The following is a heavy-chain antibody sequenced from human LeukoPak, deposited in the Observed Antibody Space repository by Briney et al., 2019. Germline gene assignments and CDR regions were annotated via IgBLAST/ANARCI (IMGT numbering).Heavy chain of an antibody. CDR3: ARALRLANDALDI. CDR2: INPYSGLT. CDR1: GYTFTGYY. J-gene: IGHJ3*02. V-gene: IGHV1-2*02. Sequence: GASVKVSCKASGYTFTGYYMHWVRQAPGQGLEWRGWINPYSGLTNSAQKFQGRVTMTRDTSIHTVYLELRRLSSDDAAVYFCARALRLANDALDIWGQGTMVTVSS.